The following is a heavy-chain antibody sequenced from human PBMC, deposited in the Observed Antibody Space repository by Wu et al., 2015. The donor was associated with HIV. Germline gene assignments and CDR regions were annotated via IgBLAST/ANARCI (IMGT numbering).Heavy chain of an antibody. CDR3: ARDIVATITLSLVRGYYYYGMDV. Sequence: QVQLIQSGAEVKKPGASVKVSCKASGYIFINYDMNWVRQAPGQGLEWMGWINPNSVNTGFAQEFQGRVTMTTDTSTSTAYMELRSLRSDDTAVYYCARDIVATITLSLVRGYYYYGMDVWDQGP. J-gene: IGHJ6*02. CDR1: GYIFINYD. V-gene: IGHV1-8*02. D-gene: IGHD5-12*01. CDR2: INPNSVNT.